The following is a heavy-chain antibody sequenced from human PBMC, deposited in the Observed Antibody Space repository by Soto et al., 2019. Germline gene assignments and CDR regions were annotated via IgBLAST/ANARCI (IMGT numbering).Heavy chain of an antibody. CDR3: ARDRMYSSSWYSY. V-gene: IGHV3-11*01. D-gene: IGHD6-13*01. Sequence: QVQLVESGGGLVKPGGSLRLSCAASGFTFSDYYMSWIRQAPGKGLDRVSYISSSGSTIYYADSVKGRFTVSRDNAKNSLYLQMNSLRAEDTAMYYCARDRMYSSSWYSYWGQGTLVTVSS. CDR1: GFTFSDYY. CDR2: ISSSGSTI. J-gene: IGHJ4*02.